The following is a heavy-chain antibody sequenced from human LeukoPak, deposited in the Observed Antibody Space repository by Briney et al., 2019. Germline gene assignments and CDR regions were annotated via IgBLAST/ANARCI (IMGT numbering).Heavy chain of an antibody. CDR3: ARHSSRWYDGGINWFDP. D-gene: IGHD6-19*01. V-gene: IGHV3-30*04. Sequence: GGSLGLSRAASGFTFSNYAMHWVRQAPDKGLEWMAIVSYDGNAKYYVDSVKGRLTISRDNSKNTLYLQMNSLRAEDTAVYYCARHSSRWYDGGINWFDPWGQGTLVTVFS. CDR1: GFTFSNYA. J-gene: IGHJ5*02. CDR2: VSYDGNAK.